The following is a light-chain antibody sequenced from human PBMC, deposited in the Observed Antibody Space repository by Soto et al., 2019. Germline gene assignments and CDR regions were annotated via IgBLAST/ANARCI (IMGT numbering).Light chain of an antibody. Sequence: QSALTQPASVSGSPGQSITISCTGTSSDVGDYNYVSWYQQHPGKAPKLMIFDVSNRPSGVSNRFSGSKSGNTASLTISGPQAEDEAEYYCSSYTSSSTYVFGTGTKVTVL. CDR2: DVS. CDR1: SSDVGDYNY. V-gene: IGLV2-14*01. J-gene: IGLJ1*01. CDR3: SSYTSSSTYV.